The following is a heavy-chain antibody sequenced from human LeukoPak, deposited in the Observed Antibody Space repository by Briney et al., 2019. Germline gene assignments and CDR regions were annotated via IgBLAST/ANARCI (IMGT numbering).Heavy chain of an antibody. CDR3: ATLGHNRFLDY. Sequence: GESLQISCKGSGYSFTNYWISWVRQMPGKGLEWMGRIDPSDSYTNYSPSFQGQVTISADKSISTAYLRWSSLKASDTAMYYCATLGHNRFLDYWGQGTLVTVSS. V-gene: IGHV5-10-1*04. CDR2: IDPSDSYT. J-gene: IGHJ4*02. D-gene: IGHD5-24*01. CDR1: GYSFTNYW.